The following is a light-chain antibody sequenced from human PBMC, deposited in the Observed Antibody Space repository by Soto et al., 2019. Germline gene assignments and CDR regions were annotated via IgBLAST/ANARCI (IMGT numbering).Light chain of an antibody. J-gene: IGKJ1*01. Sequence: DIQMTQSPSTLSASVGDRVTITCRASQSISSWLAWYQQKPGKAPKLLIYKSTSLESGVPPRFSGSGPGTEFTFTITSLQPNDFATYYCQEYNSYSEWTFGQGTKVEIE. V-gene: IGKV1-5*03. CDR2: KST. CDR3: QEYNSYSEWT. CDR1: QSISSW.